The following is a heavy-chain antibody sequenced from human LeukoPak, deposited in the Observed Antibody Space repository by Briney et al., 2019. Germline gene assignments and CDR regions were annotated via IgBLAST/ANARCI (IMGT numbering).Heavy chain of an antibody. Sequence: SETLSLTCAVSGGSISSGGYSWSWIRQPPGKGLEWIGYIFHSGSTYYNPSLKSRVTISVDRSKNQFSLKLSSVTAADTAVYYCACSTSSQGYYGMDVWGQGTTVTVSS. CDR2: IFHSGST. V-gene: IGHV4-30-2*01. J-gene: IGHJ6*02. D-gene: IGHD2-2*01. CDR3: ACSTSSQGYYGMDV. CDR1: GGSISSGGYS.